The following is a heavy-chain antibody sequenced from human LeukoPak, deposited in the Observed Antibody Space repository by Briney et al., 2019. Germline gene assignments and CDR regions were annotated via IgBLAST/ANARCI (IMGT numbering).Heavy chain of an antibody. CDR1: GFTFSSYG. J-gene: IGHJ4*02. D-gene: IGHD1-26*01. CDR2: IWYDGSNK. Sequence: GGSLRLSCAASGFTFSSYGMHWVRQAPGKGLEWVAVIWYDGSNKYYADSVKGRFTISRDNSKNTLYLQMNSLRAEDTAVYYCAKDQSGSSYYFDYWGQGTLVTISS. CDR3: AKDQSGSSYYFDY. V-gene: IGHV3-33*06.